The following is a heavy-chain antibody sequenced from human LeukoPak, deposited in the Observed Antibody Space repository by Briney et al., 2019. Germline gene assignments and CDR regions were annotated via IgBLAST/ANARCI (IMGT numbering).Heavy chain of an antibody. J-gene: IGHJ4*02. Sequence: SQTLSLTCSVSGGSINSGNFLWTWIRQPPGKGLEWLGYISYSGSTNYNPSLKSRVTISVDTSKNQFSLKLSPVTAADTAVYYCAGYSGSYWDYWGQGTLVTVSS. D-gene: IGHD3-10*01. V-gene: IGHV4-30-4*01. CDR3: AGYSGSYWDY. CDR1: GGSINSGNFL. CDR2: ISYSGST.